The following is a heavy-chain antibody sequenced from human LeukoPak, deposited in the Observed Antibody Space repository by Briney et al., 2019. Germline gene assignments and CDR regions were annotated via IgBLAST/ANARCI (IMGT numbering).Heavy chain of an antibody. CDR3: AKYGTVVAGKGLPDW. D-gene: IGHD6-19*01. J-gene: IGHJ4*02. CDR1: GFTFSSYA. V-gene: IGHV3-23*01. Sequence: GGSLRLSCAASGFTFSSYAMSWVRQAPGKGLEWVSSISDNSVGTYYADSVRGRFTISRDYSKNMLYMQMNSLRVEDTAVYYCAKYGTVVAGKGLPDWWGQGTLVTVSS. CDR2: ISDNSVGT.